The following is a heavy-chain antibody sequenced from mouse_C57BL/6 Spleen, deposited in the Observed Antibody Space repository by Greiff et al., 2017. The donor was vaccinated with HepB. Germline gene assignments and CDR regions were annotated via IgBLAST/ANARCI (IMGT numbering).Heavy chain of an antibody. CDR3: ARMATVFDV. CDR1: GYTFTSYW. J-gene: IGHJ1*03. V-gene: IGHV1-64*01. D-gene: IGHD1-1*01. Sequence: QVQLQQPGAELVKPGASVKLSCKASGYTFTSYWMHWVKQRPGQGLEWIGMIHPNSGSTNYNEKFKSKATLTVDKSSSTAYMQVSSLTSEDSAVYYCARMATVFDVWGTGTTVTVSS. CDR2: IHPNSGST.